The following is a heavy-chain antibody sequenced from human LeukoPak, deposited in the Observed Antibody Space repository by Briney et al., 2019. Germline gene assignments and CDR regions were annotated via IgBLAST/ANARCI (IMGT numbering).Heavy chain of an antibody. CDR1: GFTFSNYW. V-gene: IGHV3-7*01. J-gene: IGHJ4*02. Sequence: PGGSLRLSCAASGFTFSNYWMSWVRQAPGKWLEWVANIKQDGSEKYYVDSVKGRFTISRDNAKNSLYLQMSSLRAEDTAVYYCARDEIVGATHFDYWGQGTLVTVSS. CDR2: IKQDGSEK. D-gene: IGHD1-26*01. CDR3: ARDEIVGATHFDY.